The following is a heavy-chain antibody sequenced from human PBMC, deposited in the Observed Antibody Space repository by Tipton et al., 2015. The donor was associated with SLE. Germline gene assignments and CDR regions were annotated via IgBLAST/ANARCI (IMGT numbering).Heavy chain of an antibody. CDR1: GASISSYY. V-gene: IGHV4-59*08. CDR3: ARHSEWFPFDY. D-gene: IGHD3-3*01. CDR2: IYNVGST. J-gene: IGHJ4*02. Sequence: TLSLTCTVSGASISSYYWSWIRQPPGKGLDWIGYIYNVGSTNYNPSLKSRVTISVDTSKNQFSLKLSSVTAADTAVYYCARHSEWFPFDYWGQGTLVTVSS.